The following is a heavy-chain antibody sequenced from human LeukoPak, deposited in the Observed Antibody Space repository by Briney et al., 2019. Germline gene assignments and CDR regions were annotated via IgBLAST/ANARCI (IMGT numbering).Heavy chain of an antibody. CDR3: ARAEDDFWSGYFWFDP. CDR1: GYTFTSYY. D-gene: IGHD3-3*01. V-gene: IGHV7-4-1*02. Sequence: ASVKVSCKASGYTFTSYYMHWVRQAPGQGLEWMGWINTNTGNPTYAQGFTGRFVFSLDTSVSTAYLQISSLKAEDTAVYYCARAEDDFWSGYFWFDPWGQGTLVTVSS. J-gene: IGHJ5*02. CDR2: INTNTGNP.